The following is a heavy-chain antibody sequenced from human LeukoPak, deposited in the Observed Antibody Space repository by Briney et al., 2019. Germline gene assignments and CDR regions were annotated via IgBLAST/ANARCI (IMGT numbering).Heavy chain of an antibody. CDR3: ARNPDEHWLDESENWYFDL. CDR2: INPKTGGT. D-gene: IGHD6-19*01. J-gene: IGHJ2*01. V-gene: IGHV1-2*02. Sequence: GASVKVSCKASGYPFTDSHLYSIHWVRQAPGQGLQWLGWINPKTGGTNYAEKYHGRVNMTRDTSISVAYMELSSLQSDDTAVYYCARNPDEHWLDESENWYFDLWGSGTLVTVSS. CDR1: GYPFTDSHLYS.